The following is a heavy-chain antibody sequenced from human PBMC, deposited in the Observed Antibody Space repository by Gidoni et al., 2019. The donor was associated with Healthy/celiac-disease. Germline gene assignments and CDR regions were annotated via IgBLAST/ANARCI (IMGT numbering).Heavy chain of an antibody. CDR2: IYHSGRT. CDR1: AYSISRGFY. J-gene: IGHJ4*02. CDR3: ARVWETYYYDSSGYYADY. V-gene: IGHV4-38-2*02. D-gene: IGHD3-22*01. Sequence: QVQLQASCPGLVKPSVTLSLTCSVSAYSISRGFYWVWLRQPPGKGLEWIGSIYHSGRTYYNPSLKSRVTISVNTSKNQFTLKLSSVTAADTAVYYCARVWETYYYDSSGYYADYWGQGTLVTVSS.